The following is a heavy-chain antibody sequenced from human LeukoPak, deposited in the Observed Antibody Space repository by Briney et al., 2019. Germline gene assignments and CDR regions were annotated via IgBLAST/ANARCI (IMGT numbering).Heavy chain of an antibody. Sequence: AASVKVSCKASGYTFTSYDINWVRQATGQGLEWMGWMNPNSGNTGYAQKFQGRVTITRNTSISTAYMELSSLRSEDTAVYYCARGAGDFWSGYYNNWFDPWGQGTLVTVSS. J-gene: IGHJ5*02. V-gene: IGHV1-8*03. D-gene: IGHD3-3*01. CDR2: MNPNSGNT. CDR3: ARGAGDFWSGYYNNWFDP. CDR1: GYTFTSYD.